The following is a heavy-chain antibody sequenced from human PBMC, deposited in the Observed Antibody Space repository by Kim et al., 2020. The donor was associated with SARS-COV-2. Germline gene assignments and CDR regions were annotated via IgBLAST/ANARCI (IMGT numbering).Heavy chain of an antibody. V-gene: IGHV3-66*02. CDR3: AREETRPDAGDDIVGVPAAIWGVDYYDGMDV. J-gene: IGHJ6*02. CDR2: IYSGGST. D-gene: IGHD2-2*01. CDR1: GFTVSSNY. Sequence: GGSLRLSCAASGFTVSSNYMSWVRQAPGKGLEWVSVIYSGGSTYYADSVKGRFTISRDNSKNTLYLQMNSLRAEDTAVYYCAREETRPDAGDDIVGVPAAIWGVDYYDGMDVWGQGATVTVSS.